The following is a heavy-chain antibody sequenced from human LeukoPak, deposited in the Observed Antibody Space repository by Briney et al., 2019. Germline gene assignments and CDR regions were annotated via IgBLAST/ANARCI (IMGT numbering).Heavy chain of an antibody. D-gene: IGHD3-10*01. V-gene: IGHV4-38-2*02. Sequence: SETLSLTRAVSGYSISSGYYWGWIRQPPGKGLEWIGSIYHSGSTYYNPSLKSRVTISVDTSKNQFSLKLSSVTAADTAVYYCAREVLLWLGELSQFDYWGQGTLVTVSS. CDR3: AREVLLWLGELSQFDY. CDR2: IYHSGST. CDR1: GYSISSGYY. J-gene: IGHJ4*02.